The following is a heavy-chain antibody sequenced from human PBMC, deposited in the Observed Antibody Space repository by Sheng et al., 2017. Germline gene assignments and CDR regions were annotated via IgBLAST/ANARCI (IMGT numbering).Heavy chain of an antibody. D-gene: IGHD2-21*01. V-gene: IGHV4-61*02. Sequence: QEQLQESGPGLVKPSQTLSLTCTVSSGSISSGNYYWSWIRQPAGKGLEWIGRMSTSGSTSYSPSLKSRGSISLDTSKNQFSLRLNSVTAADTAVYYCARASTRCGFDIWGQGTLVTVSS. CDR3: ARASTRCGFDI. CDR2: MSTSGST. J-gene: IGHJ3*02. CDR1: SGSISSGNYY.